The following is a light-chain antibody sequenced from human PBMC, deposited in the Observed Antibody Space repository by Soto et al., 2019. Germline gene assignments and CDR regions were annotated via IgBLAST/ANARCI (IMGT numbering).Light chain of an antibody. V-gene: IGLV1-47*02. CDR3: AAWDDSLSGVV. Sequence: QSVLTQPPSASGTPGQRVTISCSGSSSNIGSNYVYWYQQLPGTAPTLLIYSNNQRPSGVPDRFSGSKSGTSASLSISGRRSEDEADYYCAAWDDSLSGVVFGGGTKLT. CDR2: SNN. CDR1: SSNIGSNY. J-gene: IGLJ2*01.